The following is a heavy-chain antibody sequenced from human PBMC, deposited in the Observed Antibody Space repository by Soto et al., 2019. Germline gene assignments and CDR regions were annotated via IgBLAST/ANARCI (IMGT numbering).Heavy chain of an antibody. CDR1: GFTFSSYA. V-gene: IGHV3-23*01. CDR2: ISNIGGST. D-gene: IGHD1-1*01. J-gene: IGHJ3*02. Sequence: EVQLLESGGGLVQPGGSLRLSCAASGFTFSSYAMSWVRQAPGKGLEWVSAISNIGGSTYYADSVKGRFTISRDNSKHSLYLQMNSLRAEDTAVYYCAKPRYNWNFDAFDIWGQGTMVTVSS. CDR3: AKPRYNWNFDAFDI.